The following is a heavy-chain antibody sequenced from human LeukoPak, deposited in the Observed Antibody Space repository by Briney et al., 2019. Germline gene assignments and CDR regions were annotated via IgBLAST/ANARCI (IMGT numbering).Heavy chain of an antibody. V-gene: IGHV4-59*12. D-gene: IGHD2-2*01. CDR3: ASLGSSDPYYYYYGMDV. CDR1: GGSISSYY. Sequence: SETLSLTCTVSGGSISSYYWSWIRQPPGKGLEWIRYIYYSGSTNYNPSLKSRVTISVDTSKNQFSLKLSSVTAADTAVYYCASLGSSDPYYYYYGMDVWGQGTTVTVSS. J-gene: IGHJ6*02. CDR2: IYYSGST.